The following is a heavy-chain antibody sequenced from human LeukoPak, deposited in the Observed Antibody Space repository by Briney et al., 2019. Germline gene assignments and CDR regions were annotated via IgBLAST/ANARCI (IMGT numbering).Heavy chain of an antibody. CDR1: GGSISSYY. Sequence: SETLSLTCTVPGGSISSYYWSWIRQPPGKGLEWIGYIYYSGSTNYNPSLKSRVTISVDTSKNQFSLKLSSVTAADTAVYYCARDNYGGNEYWYFDLWGRGTLVTVSS. CDR3: ARDNYGGNEYWYFDL. D-gene: IGHD4-23*01. CDR2: IYYSGST. V-gene: IGHV4-59*01. J-gene: IGHJ2*01.